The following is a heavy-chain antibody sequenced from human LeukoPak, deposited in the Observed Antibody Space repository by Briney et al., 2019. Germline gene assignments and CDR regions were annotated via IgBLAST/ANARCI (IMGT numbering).Heavy chain of an antibody. CDR1: GFTFSGYS. D-gene: IGHD2-15*01. Sequence: GGSLRLSCAASGFTFSGYSMNWVRQAPGKGLEWLSYISSSTSTIYYADSVKGRFTISRDNARNSLYLQMNSLRAEDTAVYYCAKCGGSCYSEYWGQGTLVTVSS. CDR2: ISSSTSTI. V-gene: IGHV3-48*04. J-gene: IGHJ4*02. CDR3: AKCGGSCYSEY.